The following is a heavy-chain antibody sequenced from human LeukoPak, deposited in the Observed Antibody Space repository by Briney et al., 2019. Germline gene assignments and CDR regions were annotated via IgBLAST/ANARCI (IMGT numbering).Heavy chain of an antibody. CDR3: ARGSVGATYGGGNYYYYYMDV. V-gene: IGHV4-34*01. CDR1: GGSFSGYY. J-gene: IGHJ6*03. CDR2: INHSGST. D-gene: IGHD1-26*01. Sequence: SETLSLTCAVYGGSFSGYYWSWIRQPPGKGLEWIGEINHSGSTNYNPSLKSRVTISVDTSKNQFSLKLSSVTAADTAVYYCARGSVGATYGGGNYYYYYMDVWVKGTTVTVSS.